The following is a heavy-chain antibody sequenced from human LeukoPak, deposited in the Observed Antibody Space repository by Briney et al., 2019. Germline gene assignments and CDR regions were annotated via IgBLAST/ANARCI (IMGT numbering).Heavy chain of an antibody. CDR1: GFTFSSYE. CDR3: AKTKLTSYIFDN. Sequence: GGSLRLSCAASGFTFSSYEMNWVRQAPGKGPEWVSYISSSGSTIYYADSVKGRFTISRDNAKNSLYLQMNSLRAEDTAVYYCAKTKLTSYIFDNWGQGALVTVSS. J-gene: IGHJ4*02. CDR2: ISSSGSTI. D-gene: IGHD1-26*01. V-gene: IGHV3-48*03.